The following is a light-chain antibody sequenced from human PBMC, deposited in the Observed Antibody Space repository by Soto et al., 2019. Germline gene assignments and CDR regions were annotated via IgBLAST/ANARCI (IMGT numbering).Light chain of an antibody. CDR1: SSDVGGYNY. J-gene: IGLJ3*02. V-gene: IGLV2-11*01. CDR2: DVS. Sequence: QSALTQPRSVSGSPGQSVTISCTGTSSDVGGYNYVSWYQQHPGKAPKLMIYDVSKRPSGVPDRFSGSKSGNTASLTISGLQAEDEADYYCCSYAGSYTVRVFGGGTKVTVL. CDR3: CSYAGSYTVRV.